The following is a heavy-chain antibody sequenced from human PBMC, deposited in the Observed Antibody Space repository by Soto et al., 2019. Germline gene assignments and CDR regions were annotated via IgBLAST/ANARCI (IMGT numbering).Heavy chain of an antibody. J-gene: IGHJ3*02. V-gene: IGHV3-7*01. CDR2: IKQDGSEK. CDR3: ARVIFCGRDSCYSFTFDI. D-gene: IGHD2-15*01. CDR1: GFTFSSYW. Sequence: PGGSLRLSCAASGFTFSSYWMSWVRQAPGKGLEWVANIKQDGSEKYYVDSVKGRFTISRDNAKNSLYLQMNSLRAEDTAVYYCARVIFCGRDSCYSFTFDIWGQGAMVTVSS.